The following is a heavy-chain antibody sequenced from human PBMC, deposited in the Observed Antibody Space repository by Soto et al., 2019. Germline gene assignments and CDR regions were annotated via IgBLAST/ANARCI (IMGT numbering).Heavy chain of an antibody. CDR3: ARSPGITGTRASQYAMDV. J-gene: IGHJ6*02. V-gene: IGHV1-69*01. CDR1: GDTFNTFA. D-gene: IGHD1-20*01. Sequence: QVQLVQSGAEVKKPGSSVRVSCKTSGDTFNTFAISWVRQAPGQGLEWMGGIIPIFGTPDYAQQFPGRVTISVDESTSTAYLELRSLRYEDTAVYYCARSPGITGTRASQYAMDVWGQGTTVTVSS. CDR2: IIPIFGTP.